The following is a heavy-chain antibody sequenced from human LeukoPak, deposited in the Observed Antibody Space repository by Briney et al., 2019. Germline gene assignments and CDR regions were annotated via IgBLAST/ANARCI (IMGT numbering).Heavy chain of an antibody. Sequence: AGSLRLSCAASGFTFSSYGMYWVRQAPGKGLEGVAVIWYDGSNKYYADSVKGRFTISRDLSKNTLYLQMNSLRVEDTAVYYCAREGRVYCGGDCYADYWGQGTLVTVSS. D-gene: IGHD2-21*02. V-gene: IGHV3-33*07. CDR1: GFTFSSYG. CDR2: IWYDGSNK. J-gene: IGHJ4*02. CDR3: AREGRVYCGGDCYADY.